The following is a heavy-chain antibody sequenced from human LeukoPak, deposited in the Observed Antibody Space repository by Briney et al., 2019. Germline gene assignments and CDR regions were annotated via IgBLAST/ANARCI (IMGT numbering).Heavy chain of an antibody. Sequence: QPGGSLRLSCAASGFTFSSYEMNWVRQAPGKGLEWVSYISSSGSTIYYADSVKGRFTISRDNAKNSLYLQMNSLRAEDTAVYYCASPDCSGGSCYPEDDGFDIWGQGTMVTVSS. CDR2: ISSSGSTI. J-gene: IGHJ3*02. CDR1: GFTFSSYE. CDR3: ASPDCSGGSCYPEDDGFDI. D-gene: IGHD2-15*01. V-gene: IGHV3-48*03.